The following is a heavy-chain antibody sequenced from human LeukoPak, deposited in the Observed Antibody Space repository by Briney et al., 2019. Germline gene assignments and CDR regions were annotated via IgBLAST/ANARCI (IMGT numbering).Heavy chain of an antibody. CDR2: IKSKTDGGTT. CDR1: RFTFSNAW. Sequence: PGGSLRLSCAASRFTFSNAWMSWVRQAPGKGLEWVGRIKSKTDGGTTDYAAPVKGRFTISRDDSKNTLYLQMNSLKTEDTAVYYCTTPLWFGELSYFDYWGQGTLVTVSS. V-gene: IGHV3-15*01. J-gene: IGHJ4*02. CDR3: TTPLWFGELSYFDY. D-gene: IGHD3-10*01.